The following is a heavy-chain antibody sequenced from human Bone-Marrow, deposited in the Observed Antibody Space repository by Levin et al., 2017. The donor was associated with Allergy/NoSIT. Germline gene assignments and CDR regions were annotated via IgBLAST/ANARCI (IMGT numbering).Heavy chain of an antibody. CDR2: ISSSSSYI. J-gene: IGHJ3*01. Sequence: GESLKISCAASGFNFSNYPMNWVRQAPGKGLEWVSSISSSSSYIYYADSVKGRFTISRDNAKNSLYLQMNSLRAEDTAVFYCARDLFADAFDLWGQGTMVTVSS. CDR1: GFNFSNYP. CDR3: ARDLFADAFDL. D-gene: IGHD3-10*02. V-gene: IGHV3-21*01.